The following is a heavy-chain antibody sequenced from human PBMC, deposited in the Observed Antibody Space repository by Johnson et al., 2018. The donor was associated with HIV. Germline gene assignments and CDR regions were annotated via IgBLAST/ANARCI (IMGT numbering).Heavy chain of an antibody. V-gene: IGHV3-7*01. D-gene: IGHD3-22*01. Sequence: VQLVESGGGLVQPGGSLRLSCAASGFTFSTYWMSWVRQAPGKGLEWVANIKEDGSEKYYVDSVKGRFTISRDNAKNSLYLQMNSLRAEDTAVYYCARDLTTGGVGDAFDIWGQGTMDIVSS. CDR2: IKEDGSEK. CDR3: ARDLTTGGVGDAFDI. CDR1: GFTFSTYW. J-gene: IGHJ3*02.